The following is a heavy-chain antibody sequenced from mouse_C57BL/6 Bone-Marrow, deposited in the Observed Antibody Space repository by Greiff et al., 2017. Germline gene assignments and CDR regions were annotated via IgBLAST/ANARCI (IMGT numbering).Heavy chain of an antibody. Sequence: QVQLQQPGAELVKPGASVKLSCKASGYTFTSYWMHWVKQRPGQGLEWIGMIPPNSGSTNYSEKFKSKATLTVDKSSSTAYMQLSSLTSEDSAVYYCAREGYYGQFAYWGQGTLVTVSA. J-gene: IGHJ3*01. CDR1: GYTFTSYW. V-gene: IGHV1-64*01. CDR2: IPPNSGST. D-gene: IGHD1-1*01. CDR3: AREGYYGQFAY.